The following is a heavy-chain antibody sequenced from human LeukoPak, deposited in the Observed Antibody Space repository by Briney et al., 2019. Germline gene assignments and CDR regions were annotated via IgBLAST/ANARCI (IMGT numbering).Heavy chain of an antibody. V-gene: IGHV1-46*01. CDR1: GYSFTRYF. J-gene: IGHJ4*02. D-gene: IGHD3-10*01. CDR2: IIPSDGST. Sequence: GASVKVSCKPSGYSFTRYFIHWVRQAPGQGLECMGIIIPSDGSTSYAQKFQGRVTMTRDTSTSTVYMELSSLRSEDTAVYYCARGKVVTMVRGVIITYFDYWGQGTLVTVSS. CDR3: ARGKVVTMVRGVIITYFDY.